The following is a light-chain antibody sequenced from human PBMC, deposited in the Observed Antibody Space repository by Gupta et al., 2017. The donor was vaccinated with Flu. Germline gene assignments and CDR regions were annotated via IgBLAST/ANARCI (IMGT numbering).Light chain of an antibody. J-gene: IGKJ4*01. V-gene: IGKV1-27*01. CDR3: QRYENVPLT. Sequence: TPALSASVGDRVTITCLASHGNGHDLGWYQQTAGNIPSLLIYAATTLQSGVECRCSGSAGGKDLTLTSSSQHPEDGATYYCQRYENVPLTFGGGTKVELK. CDR1: HGNGHD. CDR2: AAT.